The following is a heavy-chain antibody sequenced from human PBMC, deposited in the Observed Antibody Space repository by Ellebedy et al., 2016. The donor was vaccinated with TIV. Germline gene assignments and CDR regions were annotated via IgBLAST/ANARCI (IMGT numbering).Heavy chain of an antibody. D-gene: IGHD2-15*01. V-gene: IGHV5-10-1*01. CDR1: GYSFTNYW. Sequence: KVSCKGSGYSFTNYWITWVRQMPGKGLEWMGRINPRDSYTTYSPSFQGHVTISTDKSISTTYLQLSSLEASDTAIYYCARQGARQWGLYGGYVEGRYFDLWGRGTLLTVSS. CDR2: INPRDSYT. J-gene: IGHJ2*01. CDR3: ARQGARQWGLYGGYVEGRYFDL.